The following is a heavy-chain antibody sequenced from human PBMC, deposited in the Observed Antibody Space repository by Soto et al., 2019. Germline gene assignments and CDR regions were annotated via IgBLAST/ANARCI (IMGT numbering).Heavy chain of an antibody. D-gene: IGHD3-3*01. V-gene: IGHV4-59*08. CDR2: IYYSGST. CDR3: ARSLRFLEWLGDYYYYYMDV. Sequence: SETLSLTCTVSGGSISSYYWSWIRQPPGKGLEWIGYIYYSGSTNYNPSLKSRVTISVDTSKYQFSLKLSSVTAADTAVYYCARSLRFLEWLGDYYYYYMDVWGKGTTVTVSS. J-gene: IGHJ6*03. CDR1: GGSISSYY.